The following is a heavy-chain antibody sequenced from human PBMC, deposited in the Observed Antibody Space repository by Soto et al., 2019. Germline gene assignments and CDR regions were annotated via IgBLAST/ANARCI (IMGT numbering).Heavy chain of an antibody. D-gene: IGHD6-19*01. Sequence: GVSRRVSCAAAGFTFSRCVMSWVSKAPGKGLEWVSTISGSGASIYDADSVKGRFTISRDNSKNTVYLQMNSLRAEDTAVYYCAKTYSSGWPYDAFDIWGQGTMVTVSS. J-gene: IGHJ3*02. CDR2: ISGSGASI. CDR3: AKTYSSGWPYDAFDI. CDR1: GFTFSRCV. V-gene: IGHV3-23*01.